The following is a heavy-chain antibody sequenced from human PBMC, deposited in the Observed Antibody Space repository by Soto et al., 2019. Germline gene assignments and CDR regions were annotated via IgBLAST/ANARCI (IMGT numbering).Heavy chain of an antibody. Sequence: PGGSLRLSCAASGFPFSSYVMSWVRQAPGKGLEWVSGISGGGINTFYADSVKGRFTISRDISKNTLLLQMNSLGAEDTAVYYCAKDSNKYSSSLRGRYFDHWGQGIWVTVSS. D-gene: IGHD4-4*01. CDR1: GFPFSSYV. V-gene: IGHV3-23*01. J-gene: IGHJ4*02. CDR3: AKDSNKYSSSLRGRYFDH. CDR2: ISGGGINT.